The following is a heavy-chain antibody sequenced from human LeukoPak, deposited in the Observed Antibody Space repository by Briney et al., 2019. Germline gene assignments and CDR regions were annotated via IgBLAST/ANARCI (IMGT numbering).Heavy chain of an antibody. CDR3: ARAYKYCVELGDV. CDR2: IYYSGST. D-gene: IGHD2-8*02. V-gene: IGHV4-59*07. Sequence: ADPLSLLCTAAGRPISREYWTWLRQSPGKGQEWIGYIYYSGSTNYNPSLKSRATISVDTSKTQFSLKLSSVTAADTAVYYCARAYKYCVELGDVWGEGSTVTVSS. J-gene: IGHJ6*04. CDR1: GRPISREY.